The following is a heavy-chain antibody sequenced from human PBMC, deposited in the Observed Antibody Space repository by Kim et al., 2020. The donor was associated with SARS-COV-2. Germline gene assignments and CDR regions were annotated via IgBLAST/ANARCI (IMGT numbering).Heavy chain of an antibody. CDR2: ISYDGSNK. D-gene: IGHD3-10*01. CDR1: GFTFGSYA. Sequence: GGSLRLSCTASGFTFGSYAMHWVRQAPGKGLEWVAVISYDGSNKYYADSVKGRFTISRDNSKNTLYLQMNSLSAEDTAVYYCARDAPNYYGSGSTDYWGQGTLVTVSS. V-gene: IGHV3-30*04. J-gene: IGHJ4*02. CDR3: ARDAPNYYGSGSTDY.